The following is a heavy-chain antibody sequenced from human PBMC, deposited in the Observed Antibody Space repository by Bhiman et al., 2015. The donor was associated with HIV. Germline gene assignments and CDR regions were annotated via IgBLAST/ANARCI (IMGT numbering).Heavy chain of an antibody. J-gene: IGHJ4*02. CDR3: AKXGRMELLFVLFDY. CDR2: ISWNSGSI. V-gene: IGHV3-9*01. CDR1: GFTFDDYA. Sequence: EVQLVESGGGLVQPGRSLRLSCAASGFTFDDYAMHWVRQAPGKGLEWVSGISWNSGSIGYADSVKGRFTISRDNAKNSLYLQMNSLRAEDTALYYCAKXGRMELLFVLFDYWGPGNAGHRLL. D-gene: IGHD3-10*01.